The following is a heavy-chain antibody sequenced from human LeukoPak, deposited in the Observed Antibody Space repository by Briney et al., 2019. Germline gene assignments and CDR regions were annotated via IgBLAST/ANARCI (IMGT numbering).Heavy chain of an antibody. Sequence: GGSLRLSCAASEFTVSTNYMSWVRQAPGKGLEWVSVIYSDGTTKYADSVKGRFTISRDICKNTLYFQMNSLRAEDTAVYYCARDRAGSYSYTLDVWGQGTMVTVSS. D-gene: IGHD3-16*01. CDR2: IYSDGTT. V-gene: IGHV3-53*01. CDR3: ARDRAGSYSYTLDV. CDR1: EFTVSTNY. J-gene: IGHJ3*01.